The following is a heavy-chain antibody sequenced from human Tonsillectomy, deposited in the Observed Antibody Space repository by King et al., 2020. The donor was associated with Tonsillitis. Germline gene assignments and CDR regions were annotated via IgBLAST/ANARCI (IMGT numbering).Heavy chain of an antibody. CDR2: ISYDETNK. CDR1: RFTFSSYA. Sequence: QLVQSGGGVVQPGGSLRLSCAASRFTFSSYAMHWVRQAPGKGLEWLAVISYDETNKYYADSVKGRFTIARDNSKNTLYLQMNSLRTEDTGVYYCARRAGPGRPSMPLDCWGQGTLVTVSS. CDR3: ARRAGPGRPSMPLDC. D-gene: IGHD2-2*01. V-gene: IGHV3-30*03. J-gene: IGHJ4*02.